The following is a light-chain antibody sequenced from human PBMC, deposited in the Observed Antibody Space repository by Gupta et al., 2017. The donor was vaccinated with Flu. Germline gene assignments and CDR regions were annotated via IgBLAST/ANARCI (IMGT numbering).Light chain of an antibody. CDR3: QQYGSSPRLT. CDR1: QSVSSGF. V-gene: IGKV3-20*01. CDR2: GAS. Sequence: RATLSCRASQSVSSGFLAWYQQKPGQAPRLLIYGASSRATGIPDRFSGSGSGTDFTLTISRLEPEDFAVYYCQQYGSSPRLTFGGGTKVEIK. J-gene: IGKJ4*01.